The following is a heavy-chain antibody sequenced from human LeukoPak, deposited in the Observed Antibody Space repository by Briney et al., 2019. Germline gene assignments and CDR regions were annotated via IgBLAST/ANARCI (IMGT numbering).Heavy chain of an antibody. V-gene: IGHV3-23*01. J-gene: IGHJ3*02. CDR1: GLTFSNYA. Sequence: GGSLRLSCAAPGLTFSNYAMTWGRQAPGKGLEWVSRISAGGGSTYYADSVKGRFTISRDNSKSTLYLQMNSLRAEDTALYYCGTIRGVCAFDMWGPGTMVTVSS. CDR3: GTIRGVCAFDM. D-gene: IGHD3-10*01. CDR2: ISAGGGST.